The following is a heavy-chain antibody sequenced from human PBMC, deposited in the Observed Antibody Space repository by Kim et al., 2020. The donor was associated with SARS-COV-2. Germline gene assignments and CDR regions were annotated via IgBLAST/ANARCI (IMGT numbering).Heavy chain of an antibody. Sequence: GGSLRLSCAASGFTFSSYWMHWVRQAPGKGLVWVSRINSDGSRITYADSVKGRFTISRDNAKNTLYLQMNSLRAEDTAVYYCARVGHLGADYWGAQLYYFDYWGQRTLVTVSS. V-gene: IGHV3-74*01. CDR2: INSDGSRI. CDR3: ARVGHLGADYWGAQLYYFDY. J-gene: IGHJ4*02. CDR1: GFTFSSYW. D-gene: IGHD7-27*01.